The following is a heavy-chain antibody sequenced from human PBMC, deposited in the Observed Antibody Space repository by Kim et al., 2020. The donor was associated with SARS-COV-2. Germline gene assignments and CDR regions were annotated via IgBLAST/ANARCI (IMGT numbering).Heavy chain of an antibody. J-gene: IGHJ6*02. CDR1: GGTFSSYA. V-gene: IGHV1-69*13. CDR3: ARGWWATCSSSSCYAGYDYNGMDV. Sequence: SVKVSCKASGGTFSSYAISWVRQAPGQGLEWMGGIIPIFGTANYAQKFQGRVTITADESTSTAYMELSSLRSEDTAVYYCARGWWATCSSSSCYAGYDYNGMDVWGQGTTVTVSS. CDR2: IIPIFGTA. D-gene: IGHD2-2*01.